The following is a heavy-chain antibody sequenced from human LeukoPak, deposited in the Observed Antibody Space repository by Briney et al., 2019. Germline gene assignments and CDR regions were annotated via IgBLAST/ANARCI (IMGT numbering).Heavy chain of an antibody. CDR1: GFTFSSYA. J-gene: IGHJ4*02. D-gene: IGHD3-10*01. CDR3: AKDLRQYGSGSHLDY. V-gene: IGHV3-23*01. CDR2: ISGSGGST. Sequence: GGSLRLSCAASGFTFSSYAMSWVRQAPGKGLEWVSAISGSGGSTYYADSVKGRFTISRDTSKNTLYLHMSSLRAEDTALYYCAKDLRQYGSGSHLDYWGQGTLVTVSS.